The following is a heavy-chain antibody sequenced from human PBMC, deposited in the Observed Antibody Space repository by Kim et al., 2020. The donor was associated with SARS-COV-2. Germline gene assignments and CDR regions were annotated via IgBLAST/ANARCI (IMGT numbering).Heavy chain of an antibody. CDR2: IYYSGST. Sequence: SETLSLTCTVSGGSISSGGYYWSWIRQHPGKGLEWIGYIYYSGSTYYNPSLKSRVTISVDTSKNQFSLKLSSVTAADTAVYYCARDTPYCSSTSCYAFDYWGQGTLVTVSS. V-gene: IGHV4-31*03. J-gene: IGHJ4*02. D-gene: IGHD2-2*01. CDR1: GGSISSGGYY. CDR3: ARDTPYCSSTSCYAFDY.